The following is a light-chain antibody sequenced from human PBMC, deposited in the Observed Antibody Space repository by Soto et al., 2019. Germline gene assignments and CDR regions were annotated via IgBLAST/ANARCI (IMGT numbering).Light chain of an antibody. CDR1: SSDVGGYNY. J-gene: IGLJ2*01. CDR3: SSYAGRKHLL. CDR2: EVS. V-gene: IGLV2-8*01. Sequence: QSALTQPTSASGSPGQSVTISCTGTSSDVGGYNYVSWYQQHPGKAPKLMIYEVSKRPSGVPDRFSGSKSGNTASLTVSGLQAEDDAYYYCSSYAGRKHLLFGGGTTLPVL.